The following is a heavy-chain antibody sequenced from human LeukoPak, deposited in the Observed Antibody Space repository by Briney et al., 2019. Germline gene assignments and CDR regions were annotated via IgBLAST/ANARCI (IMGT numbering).Heavy chain of an antibody. CDR2: IKSKADGGTA. V-gene: IGHV3-15*01. D-gene: IGHD3-22*01. CDR1: GFTVSQAW. Sequence: PGGSLRLSCAASGFTVSQAWMTWVRRAPGQGLEWVGRIKSKADGGTADYAAPVKGRFTISRDDSKNMVYLQMNSLIIDDTAVYYCIFDSSGYFHFHYWGQGTLVTVSS. J-gene: IGHJ4*02. CDR3: IFDSSGYFHFHY.